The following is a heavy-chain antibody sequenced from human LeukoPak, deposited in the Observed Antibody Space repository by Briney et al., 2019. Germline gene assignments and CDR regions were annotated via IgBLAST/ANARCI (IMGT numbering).Heavy chain of an antibody. CDR2: IYHSEST. V-gene: IGHV4-38-2*02. CDR3: ARIKPDYGDYETRYYYMDV. Sequence: SETLSLTCTVSGYSISSGYYWGWIRQPPGKGLEWIGSIYHSESTYYNPSLKSRVTISVDTSKNQFSLKLSSVTAADTAVYYCARIKPDYGDYETRYYYMDVWGKGTTVTVSS. D-gene: IGHD4-17*01. J-gene: IGHJ6*03. CDR1: GYSISSGYY.